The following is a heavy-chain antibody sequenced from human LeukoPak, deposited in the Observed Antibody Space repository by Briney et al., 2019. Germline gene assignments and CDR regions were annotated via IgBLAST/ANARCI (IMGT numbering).Heavy chain of an antibody. D-gene: IGHD3-10*01. CDR3: ARVPSGGSGSYYNSWFDP. CDR2: IYYSGST. V-gene: IGHV4-59*01. CDR1: GGSISSYY. Sequence: PSETLSLTCTVSGGSISSYYWSWIRQPPGKGLEWIGYIYYSGSTNYNPSLTSRVTISVDTSKNQFSLKLSSVTAADTAVYYCARVPSGGSGSYYNSWFDPWGQGTLVTVSS. J-gene: IGHJ5*02.